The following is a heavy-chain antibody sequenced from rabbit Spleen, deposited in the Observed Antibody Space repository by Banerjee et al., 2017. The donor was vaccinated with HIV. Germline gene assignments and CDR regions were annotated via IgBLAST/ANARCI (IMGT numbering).Heavy chain of an antibody. D-gene: IGHD4-1*01. CDR3: ARDLAGAIGWNFYL. CDR2: INTATGKP. V-gene: IGHV1S40*01. CDR1: GVSFSSSSY. J-gene: IGHJ4*01. Sequence: QSLEESGGDLVKPGASLTLTCTASGVSFSSSSYVCWVRQAPGKGLEWIACINTATGKPVYATWAKGRLTISTTSSTTVTLQMTSLTAADTATYFCARDLAGAIGWNFYLWGQGTLVTVS.